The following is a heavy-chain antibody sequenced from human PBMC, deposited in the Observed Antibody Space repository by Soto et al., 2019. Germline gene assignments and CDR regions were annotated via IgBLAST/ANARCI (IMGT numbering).Heavy chain of an antibody. CDR1: GFTFSSYV. CDR2: IRGCGDST. D-gene: IGHD2-2*02. V-gene: IGHV3-23*01. CDR3: AKDMGYNYYFYGMDV. J-gene: IGHJ6*02. Sequence: PGGSLRLSCAASGFTFSSYVMSWVRQAPGKGLEWVSAIRGCGDSTYYADSVKGRFTISRDNSKNTLYLQMNSLGADDTAVYYCAKDMGYNYYFYGMDVWGQGTTVTVSS.